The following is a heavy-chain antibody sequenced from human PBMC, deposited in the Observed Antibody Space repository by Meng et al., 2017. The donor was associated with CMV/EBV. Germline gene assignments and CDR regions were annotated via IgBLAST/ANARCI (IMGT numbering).Heavy chain of an antibody. D-gene: IGHD3-9*01. Sequence: KVSCKGSGYSFTSYWIGWVRQMPGKGLEWMGIIYPGDSDTRYSPSFQGQVTISADKSISTAYLQWSSLKASDTAMYYCARPNDDILTGYYNSYYIDYWGQGTLVTVSS. CDR1: GYSFTSYW. CDR2: IYPGDSDT. CDR3: ARPNDDILTGYYNSYYIDY. V-gene: IGHV5-51*01. J-gene: IGHJ4*02.